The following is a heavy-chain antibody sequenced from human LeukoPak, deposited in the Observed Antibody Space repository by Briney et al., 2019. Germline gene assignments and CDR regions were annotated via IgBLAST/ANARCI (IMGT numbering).Heavy chain of an antibody. V-gene: IGHV1-2*02. J-gene: IGHJ4*02. CDR3: ARAFGSTGCFDY. CDR2: INPNSGGT. CDR1: GYTFTGYY. D-gene: IGHD2-2*01. Sequence: ASVKVSCKASGYTFTGYYMHWVRQAPGQGLEWMGWINPNSGGTNYAQKFQGRVTMTRDTPISTAYMELSRLRSDDTAVYYCARAFGSTGCFDYWGQGTLVTVSS.